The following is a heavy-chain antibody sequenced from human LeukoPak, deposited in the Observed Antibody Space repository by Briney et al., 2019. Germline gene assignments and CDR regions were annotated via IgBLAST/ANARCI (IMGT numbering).Heavy chain of an antibody. V-gene: IGHV4-34*01. Sequence: SETLSLTCAVYGGSFSGYYWSWIRQPPGKGLEWIGEINHSGSTNYNPSLKSRVTISVDSSKNQFSLKLTSVTAADTAVYYCARDKRLYDSTGYRRVLYSYGMDVWGQGTTVTVSS. D-gene: IGHD3-22*01. J-gene: IGHJ6*02. CDR2: INHSGST. CDR1: GGSFSGYY. CDR3: ARDKRLYDSTGYRRVLYSYGMDV.